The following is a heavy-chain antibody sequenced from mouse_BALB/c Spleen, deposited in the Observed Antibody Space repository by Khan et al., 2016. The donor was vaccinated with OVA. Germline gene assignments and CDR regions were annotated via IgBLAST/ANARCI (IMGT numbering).Heavy chain of an antibody. D-gene: IGHD2-14*01. Sequence: QIQLVQSGPELKKPGEPVKISCKASGYIFTNYGMNWVKQAPGKGLKWMGWINTNTGEPTFAEEFKERFAFSLENSVNPAYLQINSLQNEDTAIYFCARGYYRYGSWFAYWGQATLVTVSA. CDR2: INTNTGEP. V-gene: IGHV9-3*02. CDR3: ARGYYRYGSWFAY. CDR1: GYIFTNYG. J-gene: IGHJ3*01.